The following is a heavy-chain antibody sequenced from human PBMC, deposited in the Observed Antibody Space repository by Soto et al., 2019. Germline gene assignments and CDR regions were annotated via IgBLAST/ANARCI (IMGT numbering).Heavy chain of an antibody. CDR3: AKMSTSSWYIDYFDF. D-gene: IGHD6-13*01. Sequence: GGSLRLSCVASGISFTTYAMTWVRLAPGKGLEWVSGIGSSGGTIYYADSVKGRLTISRDISKNTVYLQMNSLRAEDTAVYYCAKMSTSSWYIDYFDFWGPGTLVTVSS. J-gene: IGHJ4*02. V-gene: IGHV3-23*01. CDR2: IGSSGGTI. CDR1: GISFTTYA.